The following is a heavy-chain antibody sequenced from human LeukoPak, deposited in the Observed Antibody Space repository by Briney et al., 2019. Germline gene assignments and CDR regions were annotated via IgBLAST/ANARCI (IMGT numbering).Heavy chain of an antibody. CDR1: GYTFTGYY. Sequence: ASVKVSCKASGYTFTGYYMHWVRQAPGQGLEWMGWINPSSGGTNYAQKFQGRVTMTRDTSISTAYMELSRLRSDDTAVYYCARSRYFDWPFYYYYMDVWGKGTTVTVSS. V-gene: IGHV1-2*02. D-gene: IGHD3-9*01. J-gene: IGHJ6*03. CDR3: ARSRYFDWPFYYYYMDV. CDR2: INPSSGGT.